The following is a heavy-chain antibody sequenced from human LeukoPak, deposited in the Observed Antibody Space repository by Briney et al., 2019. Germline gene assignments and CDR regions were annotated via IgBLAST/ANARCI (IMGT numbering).Heavy chain of an antibody. V-gene: IGHV3-15*01. Sequence: GGSLRLSCAASGFTFMNAWMSWVRQAPGKGLEWVGRIKSKTDGGTADYAAPVKGRFTISRDDSKNTPYLQLNSLKTGDTAVYYCATLKTGTSSFLWGQGTLVTVSS. CDR2: IKSKTDGGTA. D-gene: IGHD6-13*01. J-gene: IGHJ4*02. CDR3: ATLKTGTSSFL. CDR1: GFTFMNAW.